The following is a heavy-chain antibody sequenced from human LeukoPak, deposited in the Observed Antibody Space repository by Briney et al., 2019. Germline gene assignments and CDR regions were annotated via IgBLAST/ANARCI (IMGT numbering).Heavy chain of an antibody. D-gene: IGHD2-15*01. CDR2: MNPNSGNT. J-gene: IGHJ4*02. CDR1: GYTFTSYD. CDR3: AQFCSGGSCLLDDC. Sequence: ASVKVSCKASGYTFTSYDINWVRQATGQGLEWMGWMNPNSGNTGYAQKFQGRVTMTRNTSISTAYMELSSLRSEDTAVYYCAQFCSGGSCLLDDCWGQGTLVTVSS. V-gene: IGHV1-8*01.